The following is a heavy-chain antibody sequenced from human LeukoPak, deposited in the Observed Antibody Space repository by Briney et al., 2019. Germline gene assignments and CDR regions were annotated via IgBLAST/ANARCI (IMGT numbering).Heavy chain of an antibody. CDR3: ARRIAAAGTGDAFDI. CDR2: INWKGGST. J-gene: IGHJ3*02. Sequence: GGSLRLSCAASGFTFDDYGMSWVRQAPGKGLEWVSGINWKGGSTGYADSVKGRFTISRDNAKNSLYLQMNSLRAEDTALYYCARRIAAAGTGDAFDIWGQGTMVTVSS. CDR1: GFTFDDYG. D-gene: IGHD6-13*01. V-gene: IGHV3-20*04.